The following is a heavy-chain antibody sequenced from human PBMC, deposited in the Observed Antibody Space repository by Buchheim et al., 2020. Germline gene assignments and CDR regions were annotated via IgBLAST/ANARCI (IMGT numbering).Heavy chain of an antibody. V-gene: IGHV1-8*01. D-gene: IGHD3-10*01. J-gene: IGHJ4*02. Sequence: QVQLVQSGAEVKKPGDSVKVSCKASGYTFTSNDINWVRQATGQGLEWRGWMSPTGGVTAYAQKFQGRVTMTRNTSISTAYMELSSLRSEDTAIYYCARGVRAVGDYWGQGTL. CDR2: MSPTGGVT. CDR3: ARGVRAVGDY. CDR1: GYTFTSND.